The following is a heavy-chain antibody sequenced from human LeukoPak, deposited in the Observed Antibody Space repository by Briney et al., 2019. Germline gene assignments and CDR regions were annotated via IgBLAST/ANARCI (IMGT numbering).Heavy chain of an antibody. CDR3: ARSAGAVLWYFDL. CDR2: IYYTGST. J-gene: IGHJ2*01. Sequence: PSETLSLTCTVSGGSISSSSYYWGWIRQPPGKGLEWIGSIYYTGSTYYNPSLKSRVTISVDTSKNQFSLKLSSVTAADTAVYYCARSAGAVLWYFDLWGRGTLVAVSS. V-gene: IGHV4-39*07. D-gene: IGHD2-8*01. CDR1: GGSISSSSYY.